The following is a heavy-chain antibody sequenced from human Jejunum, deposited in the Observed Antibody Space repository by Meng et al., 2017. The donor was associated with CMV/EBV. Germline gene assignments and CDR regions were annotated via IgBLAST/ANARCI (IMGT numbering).Heavy chain of an antibody. V-gene: IGHV3-23*01. D-gene: IGHD5-24*01. Sequence: LEVGEALVQPGGSLRLSCAASGFNFSNYAMNWVRQAPGKGLEWVSHISGTDGSTYYGDSVKGRFTTSRDNSRNTVYLHMDRVTVDDTAIYYCAKRTRDGYNSPLDYWGQGTLVTVSS. CDR1: GFNFSNYA. CDR2: ISGTDGST. CDR3: AKRTRDGYNSPLDY. J-gene: IGHJ4*02.